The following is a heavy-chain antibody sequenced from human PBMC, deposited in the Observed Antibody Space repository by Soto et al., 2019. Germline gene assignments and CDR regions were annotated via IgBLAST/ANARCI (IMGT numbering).Heavy chain of an antibody. CDR3: AKEIVKYTYGACDY. D-gene: IGHD5-18*01. J-gene: IGHJ4*02. V-gene: IGHV3-30*18. CDR1: GFSFNTYG. Sequence: QVQLVESGGAVVQPGKSLRLSCAASGFSFNTYGMYWVRQAPGKGLEWVAAISYDGSNQYHADSVKGRFTISRDNSKSPLYLQMNSLRVEDTAVYYCAKEIVKYTYGACDYWGQGDLVTVSS. CDR2: ISYDGSNQ.